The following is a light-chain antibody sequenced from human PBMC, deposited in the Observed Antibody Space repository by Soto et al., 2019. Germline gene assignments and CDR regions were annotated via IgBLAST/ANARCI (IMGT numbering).Light chain of an antibody. CDR1: QNITNN. J-gene: IGKJ5*01. Sequence: DIQMTQPPSSLSSCRGDIFTITCQSSQNITNNLSWYQQKPGKAPNLLIYHASKLAKGVTSRFSGSGSGTDFSFIITSLQREDLATYYCQQYYGLPPLTFGQGTRLEI. CDR3: QQYYGLPPLT. V-gene: IGKV1-33*01. CDR2: HAS.